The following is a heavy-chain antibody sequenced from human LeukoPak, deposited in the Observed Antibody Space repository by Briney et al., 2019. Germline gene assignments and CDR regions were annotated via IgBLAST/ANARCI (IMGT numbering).Heavy chain of an antibody. D-gene: IGHD6-19*01. J-gene: IGHJ4*02. CDR2: ISYDGSDK. CDR3: ARDWGRRYSSGWYGDFDY. V-gene: IGHV3-30-3*01. CDR1: GFTFSNYA. Sequence: GGSLKLSCAASGFTFSNYAMHWVRQAPGKGLEWVAVISYDGSDKYYADSVKGRFTISRDNSKNTLYLQMNSLRPEDTAVYYCARDWGRRYSSGWYGDFDYWGQGTLVTVSS.